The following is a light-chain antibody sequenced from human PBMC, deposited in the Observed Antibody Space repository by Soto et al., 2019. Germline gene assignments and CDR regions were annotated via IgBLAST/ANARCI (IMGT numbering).Light chain of an antibody. J-gene: IGKJ1*01. CDR1: QNIYYN. CDR2: RAS. CDR3: LQYHNLWA. Sequence: ILMTQSPATVSVSPGESATLSCRASQNIYYNVAWYQHRPGPAPRLLIYRASTRAPGVTARFSGSGSGTEFTLTNRGLQPQDFTVYSCLQYHNLWAFGQGTKVEI. V-gene: IGKV3-15*01.